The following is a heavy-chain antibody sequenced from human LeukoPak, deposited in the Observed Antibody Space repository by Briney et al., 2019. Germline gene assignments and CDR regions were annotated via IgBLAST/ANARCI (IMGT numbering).Heavy chain of an antibody. V-gene: IGHV4-59*01. CDR2: ISYSGST. CDR1: GGSISSYF. CDR3: ARSEAPMVRGVIMVNWVDP. J-gene: IGHJ5*02. D-gene: IGHD3-10*01. Sequence: SETLSLTCTVSGGSISSYFWSWIRQPPGKGLEWIGYISYSGSTDYNPSLKSRVTISVDTSKNQFSLKLSSVTAADTAVYHCARSEAPMVRGVIMVNWVDPWGQGTLVTVSS.